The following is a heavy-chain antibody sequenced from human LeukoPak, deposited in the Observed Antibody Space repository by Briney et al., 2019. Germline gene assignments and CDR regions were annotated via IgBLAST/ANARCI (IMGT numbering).Heavy chain of an antibody. J-gene: IGHJ3*02. V-gene: IGHV3-23*01. CDR2: ISGSGGST. CDR1: GFTFSSYA. Sequence: GGSPRLSCAASGFTFSSYAMSWVRQAPGKGLEWVSAISGSGGSTYYADSVKGRFTISRDNSKNTLYLQMNSLRAEDTAVYYCAKDGGATFAFDIWGQGTMVTVSS. CDR3: AKDGGATFAFDI. D-gene: IGHD3-16*01.